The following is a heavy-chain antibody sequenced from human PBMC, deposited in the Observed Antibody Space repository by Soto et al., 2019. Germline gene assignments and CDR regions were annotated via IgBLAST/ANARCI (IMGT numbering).Heavy chain of an antibody. V-gene: IGHV3-21*06. CDR3: ARESEDLTSNFDY. Sequence: GGSLRLSCAASGFTFTRYSMNWVRQAPGKGLEWVSSIISTTNYIYYGDSMKGRFTISRDNAKNSLDLEMNSLRAEDTAVYYCARESEDLTSNFDYWGQGTLVTVSS. J-gene: IGHJ4*02. CDR1: GFTFTRYS. CDR2: IISTTNYI.